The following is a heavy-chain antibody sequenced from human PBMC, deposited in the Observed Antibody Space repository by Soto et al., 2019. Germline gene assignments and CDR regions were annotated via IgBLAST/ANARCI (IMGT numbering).Heavy chain of an antibody. V-gene: IGHV1-18*01. Sequence: GASVKVSCKDSGYTFTSYGISWVRQAPGQGLEWMGWISAYNGNTNYAQKLQGRVTMTTDTSTSTAYMELRSLRSDDTAVYYCAREGYCSSTSCLEAFDIWGQGTMVTVSS. CDR3: AREGYCSSTSCLEAFDI. CDR2: ISAYNGNT. J-gene: IGHJ3*02. CDR1: GYTFTSYG. D-gene: IGHD2-2*01.